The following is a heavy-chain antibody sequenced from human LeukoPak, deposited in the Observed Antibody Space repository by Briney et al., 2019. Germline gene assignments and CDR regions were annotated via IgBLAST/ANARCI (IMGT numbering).Heavy chain of an antibody. CDR2: VYHSGGA. CDR1: GASIASHSW. D-gene: IGHD1-14*01. V-gene: IGHV4/OR15-8*01. Sequence: PSQTLSLTCAVSGASIASHSWWSWVRQPPGKGLEWIGEVYHSGGANYKPSLKSRVTISVDTSRNHFSLKLTSVTAADTAVYFCAYNRNFALDNWGQGTLVTVSS. J-gene: IGHJ4*01. CDR3: AYNRNFALDN.